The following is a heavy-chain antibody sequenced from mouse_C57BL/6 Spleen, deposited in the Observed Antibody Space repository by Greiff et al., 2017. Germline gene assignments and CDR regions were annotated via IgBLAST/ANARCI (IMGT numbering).Heavy chain of an antibody. D-gene: IGHD3-3*01. CDR1: GFTFSDYY. V-gene: IGHV5-16*01. CDR2: INYDGSST. J-gene: IGHJ4*01. Sequence: EVQLVESEGGLVQPGSSMKLSCTASGFTFSDYYMAWVRQVPEKGLEWVANINYDGSSTYYLDSLKSRFIISRDNAKNILYLQMSSLKSEDTATYYCAREETGTGAMDYWGQGTSVTVSS. CDR3: AREETGTGAMDY.